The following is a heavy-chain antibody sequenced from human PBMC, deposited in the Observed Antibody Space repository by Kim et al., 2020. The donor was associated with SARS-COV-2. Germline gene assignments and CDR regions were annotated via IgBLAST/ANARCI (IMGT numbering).Heavy chain of an antibody. CDR3: AKDIVSFPLISPSYYYYGMDV. V-gene: IGHV3-9*01. CDR2: ISWNSGSI. D-gene: IGHD3-3*02. CDR1: GFTFDDYA. J-gene: IGHJ6*02. Sequence: GGSLRLSCAASGFTFDDYAMHWVRQAPGKGLEWVSGISWNSGSIGYADSVKGRFTISRDNAKNSLYLQMNSLRAEDTALYYCAKDIVSFPLISPSYYYYGMDVWGQGTTVTVSS.